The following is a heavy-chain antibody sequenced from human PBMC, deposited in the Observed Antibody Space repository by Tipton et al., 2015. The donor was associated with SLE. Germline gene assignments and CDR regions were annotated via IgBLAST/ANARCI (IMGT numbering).Heavy chain of an antibody. V-gene: IGHV4-59*01. CDR1: GGSISSYF. D-gene: IGHD2-15*01. CDR2: VYYGVST. Sequence: TLSLTCSVSGGSISSYFWTWIRQPPGKGLEWIGYVYYGVSTYNNPSLKSRLTISVDTSKNQFSLNLRAGTAADTAVSYCARGSGYSSVFGALDIWDQVTMVSVSS. CDR3: ARGSGYSSVFGALDI. J-gene: IGHJ3*02.